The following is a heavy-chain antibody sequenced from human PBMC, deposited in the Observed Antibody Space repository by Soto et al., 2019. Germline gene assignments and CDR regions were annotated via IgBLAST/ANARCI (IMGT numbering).Heavy chain of an antibody. CDR2: IIPIFGTA. Sequence: GASVKGSCKASGSTFSSYAISWVRQAPGQRLEWMGGIIPIFGTANYAQKFQGRVTITADESTSTAYMELSSLRSEDTAVYYCARSTDLTFGGVIVLDAFDIWGQGTMGTVSS. V-gene: IGHV1-69*13. D-gene: IGHD3-16*02. CDR3: ARSTDLTFGGVIVLDAFDI. J-gene: IGHJ3*02. CDR1: GSTFSSYA.